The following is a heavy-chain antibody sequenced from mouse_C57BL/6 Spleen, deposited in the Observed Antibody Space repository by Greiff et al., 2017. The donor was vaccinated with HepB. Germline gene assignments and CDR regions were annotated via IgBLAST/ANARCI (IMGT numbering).Heavy chain of an antibody. V-gene: IGHV1-82*01. Sequence: QVQLKESGPELVKPGASVKISCKASGYAFSSSWMNWVKQRPGKGLEWIGRIYPGDGDTNYNGKFKGKATLTADKSSSTAYMQLSSLTSEDSAVYFCARLLRYLDYWGQGTTLTVSS. CDR2: IYPGDGDT. J-gene: IGHJ2*01. CDR3: ARLLRYLDY. D-gene: IGHD1-1*01. CDR1: GYAFSSSW.